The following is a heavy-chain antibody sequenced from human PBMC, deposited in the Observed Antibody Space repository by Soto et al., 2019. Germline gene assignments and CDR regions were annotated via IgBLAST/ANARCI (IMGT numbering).Heavy chain of an antibody. CDR1: GGSISSSSYY. Sequence: SETLSLTCTVSGGSISSSSYYWGWIRQPPGKGLEWIGSIYYSGSTYYNPSLKSRVTISVDTSKNQFSLKLSSVTAAATAVYYCARTSSSSSSYYYYYMDVWGKGTTVTVSS. CDR2: IYYSGST. D-gene: IGHD6-6*01. CDR3: ARTSSSSSSYYYYYMDV. J-gene: IGHJ6*03. V-gene: IGHV4-39*01.